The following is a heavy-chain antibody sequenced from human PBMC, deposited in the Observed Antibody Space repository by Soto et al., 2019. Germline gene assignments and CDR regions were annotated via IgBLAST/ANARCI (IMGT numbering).Heavy chain of an antibody. CDR3: AKDVSLHYSDSSGALPLEIFDY. CDR1: GGSISSYY. CDR2: THYSGST. D-gene: IGHD3-22*01. J-gene: IGHJ4*02. Sequence: SETLSLTCTVSGGSISSYYWSWIRQPPGKGLEWIGYTHYSGSTNYNPSLKSRVTISVDTSKNQFSLKLSSVTAADTAVYYCAKDVSLHYSDSSGALPLEIFDYWGQGALVTVS. V-gene: IGHV4-59*12.